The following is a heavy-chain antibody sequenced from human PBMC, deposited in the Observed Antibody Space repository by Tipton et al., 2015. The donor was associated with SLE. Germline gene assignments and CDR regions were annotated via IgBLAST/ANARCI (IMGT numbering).Heavy chain of an antibody. V-gene: IGHV3-23*03. CDR3: ARVGGGSSWYGWFDP. Sequence: SLRLSCAASGFTFSSYAMSWVRQAPGKGLEWVSVIYSGGSTYYADSVKGRFTISRDNSKNTLYLQMNSLRAEDTAVYYCARVGGGSSWYGWFDPWGQGTLVTVSS. CDR2: IYSGGST. J-gene: IGHJ5*02. D-gene: IGHD6-13*01. CDR1: GFTFSSYA.